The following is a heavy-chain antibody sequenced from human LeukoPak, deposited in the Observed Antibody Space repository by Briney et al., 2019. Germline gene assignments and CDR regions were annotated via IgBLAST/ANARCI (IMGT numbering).Heavy chain of an antibody. Sequence: SGTLSLTCAVSGGSISSSNWWSWVRQPPGKGLEWIGEIYHSGSTNYNPSLKSRVTISVDKSKNQFSLKLSSVTAADTAVYYCASRIHATVVTPGYFDYWGQGTLVTVSS. CDR1: GGSISSSNW. D-gene: IGHD4-23*01. J-gene: IGHJ4*02. CDR3: ASRIHATVVTPGYFDY. V-gene: IGHV4-4*02. CDR2: IYHSGST.